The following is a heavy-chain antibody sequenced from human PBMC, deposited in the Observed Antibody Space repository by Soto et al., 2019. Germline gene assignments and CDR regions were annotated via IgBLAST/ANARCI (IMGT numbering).Heavy chain of an antibody. Sequence: EVQLVESGGGLVQPGGSLRLSCAASGFTVSSNYMSWVRQAPGKGLEWVSVIYSGGSTYYADSVKGRFTISRDNSKNTLYLQMNSLRAEDTAVYYCARDSRGYGGSFDYRGQGTLVTVSS. J-gene: IGHJ4*02. CDR2: IYSGGST. CDR1: GFTVSSNY. D-gene: IGHD4-17*01. CDR3: ARDSRGYGGSFDY. V-gene: IGHV3-66*01.